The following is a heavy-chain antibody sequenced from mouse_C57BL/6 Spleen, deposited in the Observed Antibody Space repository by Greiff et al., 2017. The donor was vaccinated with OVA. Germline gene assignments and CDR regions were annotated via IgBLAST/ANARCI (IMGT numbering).Heavy chain of an antibody. CDR2: ISGGGGNT. J-gene: IGHJ4*01. CDR1: GFTFSSYT. V-gene: IGHV5-9*01. CDR3: ARQAVVATPYAMDY. D-gene: IGHD1-1*01. Sequence: EVMLVESGGGLVKPGGSLKLSCAASGFTFSSYTMSWVRQTPEKRLEWVATISGGGGNTYYPDSVKGRFTISRDNAKNTLYLQMSSLRSEDTALYYCARQAVVATPYAMDYGGRETSVTVPS.